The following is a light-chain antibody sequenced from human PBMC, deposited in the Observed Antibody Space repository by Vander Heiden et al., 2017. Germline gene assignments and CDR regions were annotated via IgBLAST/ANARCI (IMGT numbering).Light chain of an antibody. CDR1: KLGDKY. CDR3: QAWDSSIVV. J-gene: IGLJ2*01. CDR2: QDS. V-gene: IGLV3-1*01. Sequence: SYELTQPPPVSVSPGQTASITCSGEKLGDKYACWYQQKPGQSPVLVIYQDSKRPSGIPERFSGSNSGNTATLTISGTQAMDEADYYCQAWDSSIVVFGGGTKLTVL.